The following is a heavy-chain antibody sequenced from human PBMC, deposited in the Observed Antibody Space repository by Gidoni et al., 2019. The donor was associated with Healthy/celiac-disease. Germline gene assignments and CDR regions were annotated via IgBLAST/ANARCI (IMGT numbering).Heavy chain of an antibody. CDR1: GFTFSSYR. CDR2: ISSSSSYI. V-gene: IGHV3-21*01. Sequence: EVQLVESGGGLVKPGGSLRLSCAASGFTFSSYRMNWVRQAPGKGLEWVSSISSSSSYIYYADSVKGRFTISRDNAKNSLYLQMNSLRAEDTAVYYCARAHLGIAAAGTYYYYGMDVWGQGTTVTVSS. D-gene: IGHD6-13*01. CDR3: ARAHLGIAAAGTYYYYGMDV. J-gene: IGHJ6*02.